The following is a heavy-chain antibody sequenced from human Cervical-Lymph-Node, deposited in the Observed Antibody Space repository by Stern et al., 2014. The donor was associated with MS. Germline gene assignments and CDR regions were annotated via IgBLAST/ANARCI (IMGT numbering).Heavy chain of an antibody. CDR1: GGTFSSYA. CDR2: IIPIFGTA. D-gene: IGHD6-13*01. CDR3: ARDSRHSSSWYSVGFDY. J-gene: IGHJ4*02. V-gene: IGHV1-69*01. Sequence: VQLVESGAEVKKPGSSVKVSCKASGGTFSSYAVSWVRQAPGQGLEWMGGIIPIFGTANYAQKFQGRVTITADESTSTAYMELSSLRSEDTAVYYCARDSRHSSSWYSVGFDYWGQGTLVTVSS.